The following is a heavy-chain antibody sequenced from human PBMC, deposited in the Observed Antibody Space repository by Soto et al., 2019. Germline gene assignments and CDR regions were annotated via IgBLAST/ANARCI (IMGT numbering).Heavy chain of an antibody. Sequence: GSLRLSCVASGFTFRSYAFSWVRQAPGKGLEWVAGIGAGDGGTYYADSVKGRFTISRDDSKNTLYLQMNSLRAEDTAMYYCAKHMDDSGYFYVEGADHWGQGTLVTVSS. CDR1: GFTFRSYA. CDR3: AKHMDDSGYFYVEGADH. CDR2: IGAGDGGT. V-gene: IGHV3-23*01. J-gene: IGHJ4*02. D-gene: IGHD3-22*01.